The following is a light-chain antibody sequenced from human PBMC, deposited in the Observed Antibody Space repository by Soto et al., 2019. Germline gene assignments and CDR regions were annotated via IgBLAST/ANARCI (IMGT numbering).Light chain of an antibody. CDR1: SSDVGGYNY. J-gene: IGLJ2*01. Sequence: QSALTQPASVSGSPGQSITISCTGTSSDVGGYNYVSWYQQHPVKAPKLMIYDVSSRPSGVSNRFSGSKSGNTASLTISGLLSEDEADYYCTSYTTHQTPLFGGGTKHTVL. V-gene: IGLV2-14*03. CDR2: DVS. CDR3: TSYTTHQTPL.